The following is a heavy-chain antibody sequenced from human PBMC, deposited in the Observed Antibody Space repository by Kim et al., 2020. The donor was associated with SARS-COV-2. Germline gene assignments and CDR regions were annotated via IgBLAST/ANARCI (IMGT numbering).Heavy chain of an antibody. Sequence: ASVKVSCKASGYTFTGYYMHWVRQAPGQGLEWMGWINPNSGGTNYAQKFQGRVTMTRDTSISTAYMELSRLRSDDTAVYYCARDSQIVVPAAVDYWGQGTLVTVSS. CDR3: ARDSQIVVPAAVDY. CDR1: GYTFTGYY. CDR2: INPNSGGT. V-gene: IGHV1-2*02. J-gene: IGHJ4*02. D-gene: IGHD2-2*01.